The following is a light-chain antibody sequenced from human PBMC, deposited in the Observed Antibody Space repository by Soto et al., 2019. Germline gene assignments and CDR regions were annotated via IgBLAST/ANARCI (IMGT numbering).Light chain of an antibody. CDR1: QGISSY. CDR2: GAS. J-gene: IGKJ1*01. Sequence: DIQLTQSPSFLSASVGDRVTITSRASQGISSYLAWYQQRPGKAPKLLMYGASTLQSGVPSRFSGSASGTTFTLTISNLQPEDFATYYCQQLNNFPRTFGQGTKVE. V-gene: IGKV1-9*01. CDR3: QQLNNFPRT.